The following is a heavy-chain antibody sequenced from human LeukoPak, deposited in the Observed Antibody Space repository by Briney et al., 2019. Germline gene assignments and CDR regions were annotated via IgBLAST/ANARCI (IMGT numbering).Heavy chain of an antibody. J-gene: IGHJ4*02. CDR1: GYTFTSYY. CDR2: INPSGGST. Sequence: ASVKVSCKASGYTFTSYYMHWVRQAPGQGLEWMGIINPSGGSTSYAQKFQGRDTMTRDTSTSTVYMELSSLRSEDTAVYYCARGPFRLRLGELSFDLFDYWGQGTLVTVSS. CDR3: ARGPFRLRLGELSFDLFDY. D-gene: IGHD3-16*02. V-gene: IGHV1-46*01.